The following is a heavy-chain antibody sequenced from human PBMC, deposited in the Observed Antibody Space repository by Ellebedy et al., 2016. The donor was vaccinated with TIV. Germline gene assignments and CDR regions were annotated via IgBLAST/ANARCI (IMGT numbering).Heavy chain of an antibody. V-gene: IGHV3-15*01. D-gene: IGHD3-16*01. CDR3: LGNDYGDY. J-gene: IGHJ4*02. CDR2: IRKTIDGGLT. CDR1: GFTFSNAW. Sequence: GGSLRLSXAVFGFTFSNAWMSWVRQAPGKGLEWVGRIRKTIDGGLTEYAAPVKGRFTISRDDSQNTLYLQMNSLKPEDTAVYYCLGNDYGDYWGQGTLVTVAS.